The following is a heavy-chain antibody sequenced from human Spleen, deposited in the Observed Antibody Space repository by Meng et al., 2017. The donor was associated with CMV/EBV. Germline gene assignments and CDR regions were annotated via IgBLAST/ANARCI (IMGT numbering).Heavy chain of an antibody. J-gene: IGHJ6*02. V-gene: IGHV1-18*01. CDR2: ISAYNGNT. CDR1: GYTFTSYG. CDR3: ARERRGYCSSTSCYPYYGMDV. D-gene: IGHD2-2*01. Sequence: ASVKVSCKASGYTFTSYGISWVRQAPGQGLEWMGWISAYNGNTNYAQKLQGRVTMTTDTSTSTAYIELRSLRSDATAVYYCARERRGYCSSTSCYPYYGMDVWGLGTTVTVSS.